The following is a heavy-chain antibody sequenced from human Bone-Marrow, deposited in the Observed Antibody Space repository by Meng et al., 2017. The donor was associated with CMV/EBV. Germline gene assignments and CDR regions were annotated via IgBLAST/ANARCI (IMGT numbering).Heavy chain of an antibody. D-gene: IGHD2-21*01. CDR1: GGTLSSYA. J-gene: IGHJ4*02. Sequence: CKASGGTLSSYAISWVRQAPGQGLEWMGGIIPIFGTANYAQKFQGRVTITTDESTSTAYMELSSLRSEDTAVYYCARQGGGGDCYNYWGQGTLVTVSS. V-gene: IGHV1-69*05. CDR2: IIPIFGTA. CDR3: ARQGGGGDCYNY.